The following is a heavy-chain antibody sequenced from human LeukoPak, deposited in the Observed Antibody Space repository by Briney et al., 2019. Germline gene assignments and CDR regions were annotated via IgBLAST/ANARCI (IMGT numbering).Heavy chain of an antibody. D-gene: IGHD2-15*01. Sequence: GGSLRLSCSASGFPFSSYAMHWVHQAPGKGLEYVSAISDSGGSTYYADSVKGRFTISRDNSKNTLYLQMSSLRAEDTAVYFCVRGYSFGPYGMDVWGQGTTVTVSS. CDR3: VRGYSFGPYGMDV. J-gene: IGHJ6*02. V-gene: IGHV3-64D*09. CDR2: ISDSGGST. CDR1: GFPFSSYA.